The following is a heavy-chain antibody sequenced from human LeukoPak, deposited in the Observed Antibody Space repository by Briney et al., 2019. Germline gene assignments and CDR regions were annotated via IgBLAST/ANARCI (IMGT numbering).Heavy chain of an antibody. CDR2: ISYDGSIK. V-gene: IGHV3-30-3*01. Sequence: GTSLRLSCAASGFTFSSYAMHWVRQAPGKGLEWVAVISYDGSIKYYADSVKGRFTISRDNAKNSLYLQMNSLRAEDTAMYYCARAEGSGSRERFDYWGQGTLVTVSS. CDR1: GFTFSSYA. CDR3: ARAEGSGSRERFDY. J-gene: IGHJ4*02. D-gene: IGHD3-10*01.